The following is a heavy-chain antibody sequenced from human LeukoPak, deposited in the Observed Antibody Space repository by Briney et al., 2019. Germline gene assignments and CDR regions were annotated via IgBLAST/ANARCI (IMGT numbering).Heavy chain of an antibody. J-gene: IGHJ3*02. V-gene: IGHV3-48*03. CDR3: AREKAGTTNAFDI. D-gene: IGHD1-7*01. CDR2: ISSSGSTI. CDR1: GFTFSSYE. Sequence: GGSLRLSCAASGFTFSSYEMNWVRQAPGKGLEWVSYISSSGSTIYYADSVKGRFTISRDNAKNSLYLQMNSLRAEDTAVYYCAREKAGTTNAFDIWGQGTMVTVSS.